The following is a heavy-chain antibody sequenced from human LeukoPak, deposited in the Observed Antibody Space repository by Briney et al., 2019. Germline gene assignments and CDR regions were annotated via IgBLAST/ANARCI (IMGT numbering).Heavy chain of an antibody. Sequence: GGAPRTFCGTPWFPFRGQLMERVPPAPREGPEWVGRTRNKANSYTTEYAASVKGRFTISRDDSKNSLYLQMNSLKTEDTAVYYCARGGYYYDSSGYYDYWGQGTLVTVSS. CDR2: TRNKANSYTT. J-gene: IGHJ4*02. CDR3: ARGGYYYDSSGYYDY. D-gene: IGHD3-22*01. CDR1: WFPFRGQL. V-gene: IGHV3-72*01.